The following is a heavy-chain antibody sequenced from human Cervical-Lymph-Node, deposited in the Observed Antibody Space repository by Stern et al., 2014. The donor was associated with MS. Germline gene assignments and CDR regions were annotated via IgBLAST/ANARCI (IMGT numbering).Heavy chain of an antibody. CDR3: ARVVRFLEWVPFDP. D-gene: IGHD3-3*01. V-gene: IGHV4-30-2*01. CDR1: GGSVSSGGYT. CDR2: IYEDESS. Sequence: VQLLESGSGLVRPSQTLSLTCTVSGGSVSSGGYTWSWLRQPPGKGLEWIGYIYEDESSYYNPSLKSRVPISIDRSKTQFSLRLSSMTAADTALYYCARVVRFLEWVPFDPWGQGILVTVSS. J-gene: IGHJ5*02.